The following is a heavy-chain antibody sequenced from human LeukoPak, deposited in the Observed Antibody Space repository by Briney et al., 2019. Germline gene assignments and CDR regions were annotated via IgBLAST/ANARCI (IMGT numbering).Heavy chain of an antibody. J-gene: IGHJ6*02. D-gene: IGHD4-11*01. CDR3: ARDYSNYDYYYYGMDV. Sequence: ASVKVSCKAPGGTFSSYAISWVRQAPGQGLEWMGGIIPIFGTANYAQKFQGRVTITADESTSTAYMELSSLRSEDTAVYYCARDYSNYDYYYYGMDVWGQGTTVTVSS. CDR2: IIPIFGTA. V-gene: IGHV1-69*13. CDR1: GGTFSSYA.